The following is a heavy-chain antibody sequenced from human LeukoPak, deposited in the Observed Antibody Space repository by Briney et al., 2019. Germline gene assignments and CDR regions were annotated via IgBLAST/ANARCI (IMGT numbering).Heavy chain of an antibody. Sequence: GGSLRLSCAASGFIFSSDAMNWVRQAPGKGLEWVSGLSGSGGSTDYADSVKGRFTVSRDNPKNTLFLQMNSLRAEDTAIYYCAKERDYGPADYWGREPWSPSPQ. CDR3: AKERDYGPADY. V-gene: IGHV3-23*01. CDR2: LSGSGGST. D-gene: IGHD4/OR15-4a*01. J-gene: IGHJ4*02. CDR1: GFIFSSDA.